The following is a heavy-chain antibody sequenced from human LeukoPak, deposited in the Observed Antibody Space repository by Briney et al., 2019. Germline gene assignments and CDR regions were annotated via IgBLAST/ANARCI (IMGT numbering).Heavy chain of an antibody. J-gene: IGHJ4*02. Sequence: GGSLRLSCAASGFTFNTYGMSWVRQAPGKGLEWVSGISGSGGATYYADSVKGRFTISRDNAKNSLYLQMNSLRAEDTAVYYCARFALKTPPTDWGQGTLVTVSS. CDR1: GFTFNTYG. V-gene: IGHV3-23*01. CDR2: ISGSGGAT. CDR3: ARFALKTPPTD.